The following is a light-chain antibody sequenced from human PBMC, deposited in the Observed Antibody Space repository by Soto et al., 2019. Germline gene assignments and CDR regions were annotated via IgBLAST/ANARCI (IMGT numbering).Light chain of an antibody. CDR2: DNN. J-gene: IGLJ1*01. CDR1: CSNIGNNY. V-gene: IGLV1-51*01. Sequence: QSVLTPPPSVSAAPGQKVTISCSGSCSNIGNNYVSWYQQLPGTAPKLLIYDNNTRPSGIPDRFSGSKSGTSATLGITGLQTGDEADYYCGTWDSSLSAYVFGTGTKVTVL. CDR3: GTWDSSLSAYV.